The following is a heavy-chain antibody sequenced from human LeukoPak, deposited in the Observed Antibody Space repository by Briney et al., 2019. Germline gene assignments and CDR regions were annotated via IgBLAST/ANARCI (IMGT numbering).Heavy chain of an antibody. V-gene: IGHV3-23*01. D-gene: IGHD6-13*01. Sequence: GGPLRLSCAASGFTFSSYAMSWVRQAPGKGLEWVSGISGSGGSTYYADSVKGRFTISRDNSKNTLYLQMNSPRAEDTAVYYCAILPGYSSSWYEVDYWGQGTLVTVSS. CDR1: GFTFSSYA. J-gene: IGHJ4*02. CDR2: ISGSGGST. CDR3: AILPGYSSSWYEVDY.